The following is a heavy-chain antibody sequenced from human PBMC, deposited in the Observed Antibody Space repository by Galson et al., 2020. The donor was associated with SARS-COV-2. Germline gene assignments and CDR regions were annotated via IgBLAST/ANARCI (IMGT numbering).Heavy chain of an antibody. V-gene: IGHV3-21*01. Sequence: GGSLRLSCAASGFTFSSYSMNWVRQAPGKGLEWVSSISSSSSYIYYADSVKGRFTISRDNAKNSLYLQMNSLRAEDTAVYYCARDRGWNYALDYWGQGTLVTVSS. J-gene: IGHJ4*02. CDR2: ISSSSSYI. CDR1: GFTFSSYS. CDR3: ARDRGWNYALDY. D-gene: IGHD1-7*01.